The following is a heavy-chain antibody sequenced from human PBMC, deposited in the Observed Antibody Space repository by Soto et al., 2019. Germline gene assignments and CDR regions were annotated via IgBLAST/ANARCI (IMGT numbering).Heavy chain of an antibody. Sequence: QLQLQESGPGLVKPSETLSLTCTVSGGSISSSSYYWGWIRQPPGKGLEWIGSIYYSGSTYYNPSLKSRVTISVDTSKNQFSLKLSSVTAADTAVYYCARPGSGPVGAAAGYPVHHKALHNYYGMDVWGQGTTVTVSS. J-gene: IGHJ6*02. CDR1: GGSISSSSYY. CDR3: ARPGSGPVGAAAGYPVHHKALHNYYGMDV. V-gene: IGHV4-39*01. CDR2: IYYSGST. D-gene: IGHD6-13*01.